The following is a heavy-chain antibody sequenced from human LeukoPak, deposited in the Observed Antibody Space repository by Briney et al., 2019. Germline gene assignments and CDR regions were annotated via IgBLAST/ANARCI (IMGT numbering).Heavy chain of an antibody. D-gene: IGHD3-3*01. V-gene: IGHV3-30*18. CDR3: AKDLWSGYLIEGMDV. J-gene: IGHJ6*02. Sequence: GGSLRLSCAASGFTFSSYGMHWVRQAPGKGLEWVAVISYDGSNKYYADSVKGRFTISRDNSKNTLYLQMNSLRAEDTAVYYCAKDLWSGYLIEGMDVWGQGTTVTVSS. CDR2: ISYDGSNK. CDR1: GFTFSSYG.